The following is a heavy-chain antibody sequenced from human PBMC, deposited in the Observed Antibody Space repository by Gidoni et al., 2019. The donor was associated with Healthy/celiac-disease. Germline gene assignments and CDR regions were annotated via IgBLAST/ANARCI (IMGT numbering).Heavy chain of an antibody. CDR3: ARDFVAMGYYYYGMDV. J-gene: IGHJ6*02. V-gene: IGHV1-69*01. Sequence: QVQLVQSGAEVKKPGSSVKVSCKASGGTFSNSAISWVRQAPGQGLEWMGGIIPIFGTANYAQKFQGRVTITADESTSTAYMELSSLRSEDTAVYYCARDFVAMGYYYYGMDVWGQGTTVTVSS. CDR1: GGTFSNSA. D-gene: IGHD5-12*01. CDR2: IIPIFGTA.